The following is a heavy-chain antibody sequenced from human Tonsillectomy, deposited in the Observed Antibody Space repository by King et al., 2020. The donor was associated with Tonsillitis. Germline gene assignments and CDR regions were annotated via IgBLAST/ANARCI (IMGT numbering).Heavy chain of an antibody. J-gene: IGHJ6*02. CDR2: ISWNSGSI. V-gene: IGHV3-9*01. Sequence: VQLVESGGGLVQPGRSLRLSCAASGFTFDDYAMHWVRQAPGKGLEWVSGISWNSGSIGYADSVKGRVTISRDNAKNSLYLQMNSLRAEDTALYYCAKDIGILGYCSSTSCRDYYYYGMDVWGQGTTVTVSS. CDR1: GFTFDDYA. CDR3: AKDIGILGYCSSTSCRDYYYYGMDV. D-gene: IGHD2-2*01.